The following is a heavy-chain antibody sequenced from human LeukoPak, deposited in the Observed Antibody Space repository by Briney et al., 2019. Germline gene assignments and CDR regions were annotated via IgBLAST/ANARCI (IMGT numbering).Heavy chain of an antibody. V-gene: IGHV4-59*08. CDR2: IYYSGST. CDR1: GGSISSYY. D-gene: IGHD1-26*01. Sequence: SETLSLTCTVSGGSISSYYWSWIRQPPGKGLEWIGYIYYSGSTNYNPSLKSRVTISVDTSKNQFSLKLSSVTAADTAVYYCARVRWELQGYYYYMDVWGKGTTVTVSS. J-gene: IGHJ6*03. CDR3: ARVRWELQGYYYYMDV.